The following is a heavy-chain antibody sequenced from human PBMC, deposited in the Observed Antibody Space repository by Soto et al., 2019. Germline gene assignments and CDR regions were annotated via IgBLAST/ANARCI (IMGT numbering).Heavy chain of an antibody. D-gene: IGHD3-22*01. CDR3: ARGHNYYDSSGDYPAPFDC. V-gene: IGHV1-69*13. CDR2: IIPIFGTA. Sequence: SVKVSCKASGGTFSSYAISSVRQAPGQGLEWMVGIIPIFGTANYAQKFQGRVTITADESTSTAYLELSSLRSEDTAVYYGARGHNYYDSSGDYPAPFDCWGQGTLVTVSS. J-gene: IGHJ4*02. CDR1: GGTFSSYA.